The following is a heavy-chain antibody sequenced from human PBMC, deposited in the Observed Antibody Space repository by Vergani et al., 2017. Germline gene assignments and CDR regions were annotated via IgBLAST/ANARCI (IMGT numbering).Heavy chain of an antibody. CDR3: ARGGIVGATDFDY. CDR2: ISSSSSTI. D-gene: IGHD1-26*01. CDR1: GFTFSSYS. Sequence: EVQLVESGGGLVQPGGSLRLSCAASGFTFSSYSMNWVRQAPGKGLEWVSYISSSSSTIYYADSVKGRFTISRDNAKNSLYLQTNSLRAEDTAVYYCARGGIVGATDFDYWGQGTLVTVSS. J-gene: IGHJ4*02. V-gene: IGHV3-48*04.